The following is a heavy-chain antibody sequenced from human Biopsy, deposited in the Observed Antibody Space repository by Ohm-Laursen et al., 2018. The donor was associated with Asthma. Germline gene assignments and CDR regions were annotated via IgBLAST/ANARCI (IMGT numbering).Heavy chain of an antibody. D-gene: IGHD2-21*01. CDR1: RFTYE. Sequence: SLRLSCAASRFTYEMHWVRQAPGKGLEWVAVISYDGSSIYYADSVKGRFTISRDNSKNTLSLQMISLTAEDTAVYYCARDGEAGTHIEYWGQGTLVTVSS. CDR3: ARDGEAGTHIEY. CDR2: ISYDGSSI. V-gene: IGHV3-30-3*01. J-gene: IGHJ4*02.